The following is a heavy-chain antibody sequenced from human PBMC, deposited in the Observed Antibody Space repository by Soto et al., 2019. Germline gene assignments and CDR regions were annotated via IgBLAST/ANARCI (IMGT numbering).Heavy chain of an antibody. J-gene: IGHJ6*02. CDR3: ARPGEGYCTNGVCPYYYYYYGMDV. CDR1: GFTFSSYS. D-gene: IGHD2-8*01. V-gene: IGHV3-21*01. CDR2: ISSSSSYI. Sequence: TGGSLRLSCAASGFTFSSYSMNWVRQAPGKGLEWVSSISSSSSYIYYADSVKGRFTISRDNAKNSLYLQMNSLRAEDTAVYYCARPGEGYCTNGVCPYYYYYYGMDVWGQGTTVTVSS.